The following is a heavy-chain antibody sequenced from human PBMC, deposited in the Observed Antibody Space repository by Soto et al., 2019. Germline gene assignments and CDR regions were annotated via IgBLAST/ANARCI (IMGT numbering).Heavy chain of an antibody. CDR3: ARVTPPTADVNYWTGYYTRDY. CDR2: IYYSGFT. J-gene: IGHJ4*02. Sequence: SETLSLTCNVSGGSISSGDYYWSWIRQPPGKGLEWIGYIYYSGFTYYNPSLKSRVIISVDTSKNQISLKVRSVTAADTAVYFCARVTPPTADVNYWTGYYTRDYWGQGALVTVSS. D-gene: IGHD3-3*01. CDR1: GGSISSGDYY. V-gene: IGHV4-30-4*01.